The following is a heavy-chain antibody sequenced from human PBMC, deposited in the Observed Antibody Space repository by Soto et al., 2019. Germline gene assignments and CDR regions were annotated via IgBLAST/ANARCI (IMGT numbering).Heavy chain of an antibody. CDR2: ISYDGSNE. CDR3: AKDSYGMDV. J-gene: IGHJ6*02. V-gene: IGHV3-30*18. CDR1: GFTFSVFG. Sequence: QAQLVESGGGVVQPGRSLRLSCAASGFTFSVFGMHWVRQAPGKGLEWVAVISYDGSNEYYADSVKGRFTISRDNSKNTLYLQVSSLRSEDTAVYYCAKDSYGMDVWGQGTTVTVSS.